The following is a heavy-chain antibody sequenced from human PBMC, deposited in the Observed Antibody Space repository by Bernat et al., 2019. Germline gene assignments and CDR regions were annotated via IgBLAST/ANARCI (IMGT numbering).Heavy chain of an antibody. CDR3: ARGGYCSSTSCYTMAGYYYYGMDV. Sequence: QVQLQESGPGLVKPSETLSLTCAVSGYSISSGYYWGWIRQPPGKGLEWIGSLYHSGSTYYNPSLKSRVTISVDTSKNQFSLNLSSVTAADTAVYYCARGGYCSSTSCYTMAGYYYYGMDVWGQGTTVTVSS. J-gene: IGHJ6*02. CDR1: GYSISSGYY. CDR2: LYHSGST. D-gene: IGHD2-2*02. V-gene: IGHV4-38-2*01.